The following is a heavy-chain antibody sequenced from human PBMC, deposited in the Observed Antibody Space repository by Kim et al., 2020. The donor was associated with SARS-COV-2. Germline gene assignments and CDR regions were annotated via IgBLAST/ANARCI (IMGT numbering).Heavy chain of an antibody. CDR3: ARGDSSGYYYDF. D-gene: IGHD3-22*01. V-gene: IGHV4-31*02. J-gene: IGHJ4*02. Sequence: CHNQSLKSRLTMTIDTSQTQFSLKLTSVTAADTAVYYCARGDSSGYYYDFWGQGTQVTVSS.